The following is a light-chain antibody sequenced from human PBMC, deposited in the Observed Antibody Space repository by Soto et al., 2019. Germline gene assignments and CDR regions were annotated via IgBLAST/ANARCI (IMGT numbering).Light chain of an antibody. J-gene: IGKJ4*01. V-gene: IGKV3-15*01. CDR1: QSVGGN. Sequence: EIVMTQSPATLSVSPGERATLSCRASQSVGGNLAWYQQKPGQAPRLLISGASTRATGIPARFSGRGSGTEFTLTISSLQSEDFAVYYCQQYNNWPLTFGGGTKVEIK. CDR3: QQYNNWPLT. CDR2: GAS.